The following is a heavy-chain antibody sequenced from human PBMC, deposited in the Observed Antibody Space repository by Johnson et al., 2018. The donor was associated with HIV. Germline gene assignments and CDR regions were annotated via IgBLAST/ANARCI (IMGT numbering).Heavy chain of an antibody. D-gene: IGHD6-13*01. CDR1: GFIFRTHC. J-gene: IGHJ3*02. CDR2: ISQARSEK. Sequence: VQLVESGGGVVQPGGSLRLSCAGSGFIFRTHCIHWVSQPPGKGLEWVATISQARSEKFYVDSVKGRFPIFIDNAENSLVLQMDSLRAEDTAVYYCARALKRIAAAEDAFDIWGQGTMVTVSS. CDR3: ARALKRIAAAEDAFDI. V-gene: IGHV3-7*04.